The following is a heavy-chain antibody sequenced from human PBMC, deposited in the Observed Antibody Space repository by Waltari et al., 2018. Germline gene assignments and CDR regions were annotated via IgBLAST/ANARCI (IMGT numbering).Heavy chain of an antibody. Sequence: EVQLVESGGGLVQPGRSLRLSCTASGFTFGDYAMSGFRQAPGKGLEWVGFIRSKAYGGTTEYAASVKGRFTISRDDSKSIAYLQMNSLKTEDTAVYYCTRSTGSDYWGQGTLVTVSS. D-gene: IGHD2-2*01. CDR1: GFTFGDYA. CDR2: IRSKAYGGTT. CDR3: TRSTGSDY. V-gene: IGHV3-49*03. J-gene: IGHJ4*02.